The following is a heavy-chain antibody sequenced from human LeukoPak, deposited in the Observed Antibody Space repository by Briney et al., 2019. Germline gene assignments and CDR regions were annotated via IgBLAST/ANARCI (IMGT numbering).Heavy chain of an antibody. CDR2: FHYNGET. CDR1: GASVTTHY. V-gene: IGHV4-59*02. Sequence: SETLSLTCTVSGASVTTHYWSWIRQPPGKGLEWIGNFHYNGETSFNSSLNSRVTTSIDTSKNQFSLILNAVTAADTAVYYCASKPVVPASRGHYFDSWGPGILVTVSS. CDR3: ASKPVVPASRGHYFDS. J-gene: IGHJ4*02. D-gene: IGHD4-23*01.